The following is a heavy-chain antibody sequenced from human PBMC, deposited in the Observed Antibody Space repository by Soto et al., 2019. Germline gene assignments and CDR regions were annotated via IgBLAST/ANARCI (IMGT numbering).Heavy chain of an antibody. CDR2: ISPMFGAA. D-gene: IGHD3-10*01. J-gene: IGHJ4*02. CDR3: AREVQVHTPAFVY. CDR1: GGTFNTYA. Sequence: QVQLVQSGAEMKKPGSSVKVSCQSSGGTFNTYAMNWVRQAPGQGPEWMGDISPMFGAANYAPKFQARVTIPADESTGTSYMQLSSLTSEDTALYFCAREVQVHTPAFVYWGQGTLVTVSS. V-gene: IGHV1-69*19.